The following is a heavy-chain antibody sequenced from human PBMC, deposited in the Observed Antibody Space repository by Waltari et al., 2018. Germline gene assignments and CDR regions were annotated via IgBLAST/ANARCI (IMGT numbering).Heavy chain of an antibody. CDR1: GFTFGSYA. V-gene: IGHV3-23*01. CDR3: AKGRDWNANYFDF. CDR2: IIGGGYRT. J-gene: IGHJ4*02. Sequence: EVQLLESGGGLVQPGGSLRLSCAASGFTFGSYAMSWVRQAPGKGLEWVAAIIGGGYRTYYADSLKGRFTISRDYSKNTLFLQTNNRGADDAAVYYCAKGRDWNANYFDFWGQGTLVTVSS. D-gene: IGHD1-1*01.